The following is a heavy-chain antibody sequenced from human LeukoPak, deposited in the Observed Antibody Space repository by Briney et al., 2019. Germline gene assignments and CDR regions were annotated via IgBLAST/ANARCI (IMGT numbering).Heavy chain of an antibody. J-gene: IGHJ4*02. D-gene: IGHD2-21*02. CDR2: ISYDGSNK. CDR3: ARGERDSDY. Sequence: GGSLRLSCAASGFTFSVYGMHWVRQAPGKGLEWVALISYDGSNKYYADVVKGRFTISRDNSKNTLYLQMNSLRADDTAVYYCARGERDSDYWGQGTLVTVSS. V-gene: IGHV3-30*03. CDR1: GFTFSVYG.